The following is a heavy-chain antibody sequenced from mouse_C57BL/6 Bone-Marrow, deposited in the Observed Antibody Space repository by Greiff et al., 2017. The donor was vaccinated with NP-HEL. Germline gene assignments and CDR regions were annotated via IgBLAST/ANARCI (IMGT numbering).Heavy chain of an antibody. CDR1: GYSITSGYY. D-gene: IGHD1-1*01. J-gene: IGHJ3*01. CDR3: ARGYGSSSWFAY. V-gene: IGHV3-6*01. CDR2: ISYDGSN. Sequence: DVKLQESGPGLVKPSQSLSLTCSVTGYSITSGYYWNWIRQFPGNKLEWMGYISYDGSNNYNPYLKNRISITRDPAKNQFYLKLNSVTTEDTATNYCARGYGSSSWFAYWGQGTLVTVSA.